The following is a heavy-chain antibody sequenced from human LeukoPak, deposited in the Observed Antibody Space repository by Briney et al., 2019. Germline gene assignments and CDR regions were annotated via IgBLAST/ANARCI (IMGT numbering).Heavy chain of an antibody. Sequence: PGASVKVSCKASGGTFSSYAISWVRQAPGQGLEWMGGIIPIFGTANYAQKFQGRVTITADESTSTAYMELSSLRSGDTAVYYCARELGSPRYFDLWGRGTLVTVSS. D-gene: IGHD3-3*02. CDR2: IIPIFGTA. CDR3: ARELGSPRYFDL. V-gene: IGHV1-69*13. J-gene: IGHJ2*01. CDR1: GGTFSSYA.